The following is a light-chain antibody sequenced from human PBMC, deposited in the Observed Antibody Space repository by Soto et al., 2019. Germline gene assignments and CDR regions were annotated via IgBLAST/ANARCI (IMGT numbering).Light chain of an antibody. CDR3: CSYAGGGSYV. CDR2: EGS. J-gene: IGLJ1*01. CDR1: SSDVGSYNL. V-gene: IGLV2-23*01. Sequence: QSALTQPASVSGSPGQSITISCTGSSSDVGSYNLVSWYQQHPGKAPKLMIYEGSKRPSGVSNRFSGSKSGSTASLTISGLQAEDEADYYCCSYAGGGSYVFGPGTKLTVL.